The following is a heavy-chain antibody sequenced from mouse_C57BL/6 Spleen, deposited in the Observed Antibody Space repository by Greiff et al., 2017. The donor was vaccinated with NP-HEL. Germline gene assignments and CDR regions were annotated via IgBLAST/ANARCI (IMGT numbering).Heavy chain of an antibody. Sequence: QVHVKQSGPELVKPGASVKISCKASGYSFTSYYIHWVKQRPGQGLEWIGWIYPGSGNTKYNEKFKGKATLTADTSSSTAYMQLSSLTSEDSAVYYCARGTTVVANGGYFDVWGTGTTVTVSS. CDR1: GYSFTSYY. CDR3: ARGTTVVANGGYFDV. V-gene: IGHV1-66*01. J-gene: IGHJ1*03. D-gene: IGHD1-1*01. CDR2: IYPGSGNT.